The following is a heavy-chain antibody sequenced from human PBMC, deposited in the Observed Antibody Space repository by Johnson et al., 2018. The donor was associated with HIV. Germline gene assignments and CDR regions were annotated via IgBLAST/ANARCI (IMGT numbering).Heavy chain of an antibody. CDR3: AKDLSSGWYHAFDI. J-gene: IGHJ3*02. CDR1: RFTFSAYP. Sequence: VQLVESGGGLVQPGGSLRLSCAASRFTFSAYPMHWVRQAPGKGLEYVSAISSNGGKTYYADSVKGRFTIARDNSKNTLYLQMGSLRAEDTAVYYCAKDLSSGWYHAFDIWGQGTMVTVSS. D-gene: IGHD6-19*01. V-gene: IGHV3-64*07. CDR2: ISSNGGKT.